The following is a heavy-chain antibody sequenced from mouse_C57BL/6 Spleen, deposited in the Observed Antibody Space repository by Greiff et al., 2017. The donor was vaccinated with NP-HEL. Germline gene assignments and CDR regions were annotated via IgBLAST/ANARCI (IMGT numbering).Heavy chain of an antibody. D-gene: IGHD2-14*01. CDR2: IDPENGDT. Sequence: EVQLQQSGAELVRPGASVKLSCTASGFNIKDDYMHWVKQRPEQGLEWIGWIDPENGDTEYASKFQGKATITADTSSNTAYLQLSSLTSEDTAVYYCTTTYRNYWYFDVWGTGTTVTVSS. CDR1: GFNIKDDY. V-gene: IGHV14-4*01. CDR3: TTTYRNYWYFDV. J-gene: IGHJ1*03.